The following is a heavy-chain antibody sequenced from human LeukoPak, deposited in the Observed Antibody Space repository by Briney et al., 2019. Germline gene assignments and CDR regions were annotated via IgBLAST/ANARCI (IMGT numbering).Heavy chain of an antibody. CDR3: ARRERYYDSSGYYYDWFDP. D-gene: IGHD3-22*01. J-gene: IGHJ5*02. Sequence: YWSWIRQHPGKGLEWMGIIYPGDSDTRYSPSFQGQVTISADKSISTAYLQWSSLKASDTAMYYCARRERYYDSSGYYYDWFDPWGQGTLVTVSS. CDR1: YW. V-gene: IGHV5-51*01. CDR2: IYPGDSDT.